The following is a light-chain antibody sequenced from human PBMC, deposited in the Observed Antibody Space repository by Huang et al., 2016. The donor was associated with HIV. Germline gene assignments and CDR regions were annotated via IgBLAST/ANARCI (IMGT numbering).Light chain of an antibody. CDR3: QQYNKWPPLT. V-gene: IGKV3-15*01. Sequence: EIVMTQSPATLSVSPGERATLSCRASQRVSSMLAWYQQKPGQAPRLLIYCASTSAIGIPDRFSGSGSGTEFTLTISSLQSEDFAVYYCQQYNKWPPLTFGGGTKVEIK. J-gene: IGKJ4*01. CDR1: QRVSSM. CDR2: CAS.